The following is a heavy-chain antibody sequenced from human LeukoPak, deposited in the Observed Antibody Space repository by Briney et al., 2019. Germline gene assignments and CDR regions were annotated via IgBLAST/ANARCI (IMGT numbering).Heavy chain of an antibody. J-gene: IGHJ4*02. V-gene: IGHV4-39*01. Sequence: SETLSLTCTVSGASISGSGFYWGWIRQPPGKGLEWIGNIYYSGSAYYNASLESRVTISIDTSKNQFSLKLNSVTAADTAMYYCARTRYYYNSRSYGAPYYFDYWGQGTLVTVSS. CDR2: IYYSGSA. CDR1: GASISGSGFY. CDR3: ARTRYYYNSRSYGAPYYFDY. D-gene: IGHD3-10*01.